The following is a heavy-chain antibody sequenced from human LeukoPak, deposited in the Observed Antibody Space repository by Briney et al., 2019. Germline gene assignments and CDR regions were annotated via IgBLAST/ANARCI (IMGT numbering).Heavy chain of an antibody. Sequence: GGSLRLSCAASGFSVSNYGMSWVRQAPGKGLEWVATTKHDGSEKYYVDSVKGRFTISRDNAKNSLYLQMNSLRAADTAVYYCGRDKSGSNSHWGQGTLVTVSS. CDR3: GRDKSGSNSH. D-gene: IGHD1-26*01. V-gene: IGHV3-7*01. CDR2: TKHDGSEK. J-gene: IGHJ4*02. CDR1: GFSVSNYG.